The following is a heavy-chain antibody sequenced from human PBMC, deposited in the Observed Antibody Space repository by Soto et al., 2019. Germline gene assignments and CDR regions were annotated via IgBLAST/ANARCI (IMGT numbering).Heavy chain of an antibody. CDR3: ARQRIAAAGTSGWFDP. V-gene: IGHV4-4*02. CDR1: GGSISSSNW. J-gene: IGHJ5*02. CDR2: IYYSGST. Sequence: SETLSLTCAVSGGSISSSNWWSWVRQPPGKGLEWIGEIYYSGSTYYNPSLKSRVTISVDTSKNQFSLKLSSVTAADTAVYYCARQRIAAAGTSGWFDPWGQGTLVTVSS. D-gene: IGHD6-13*01.